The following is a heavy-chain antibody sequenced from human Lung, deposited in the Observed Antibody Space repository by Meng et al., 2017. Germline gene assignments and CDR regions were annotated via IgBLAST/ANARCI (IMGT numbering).Heavy chain of an antibody. Sequence: GHRTRWGAGLLQTSETLSLTCVVSGGSFSDYYWSWIRPPPGKALEGIGEINNSGSTNYNPSLESRATISVDTSQNNLSLKLSSVTAADSAVYYCARGPTTMAHDFDYWGQGTLVTVSS. J-gene: IGHJ4*02. CDR2: INNSGST. CDR3: ARGPTTMAHDFDY. V-gene: IGHV4-34*01. CDR1: GGSFSDYY. D-gene: IGHD4-11*01.